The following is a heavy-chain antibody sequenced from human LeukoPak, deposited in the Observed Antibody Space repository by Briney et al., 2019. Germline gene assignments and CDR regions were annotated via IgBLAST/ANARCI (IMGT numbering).Heavy chain of an antibody. CDR1: RATFTNYV. D-gene: IGHD3-22*01. CDR3: ARSYSSAPIV. J-gene: IGHJ4*02. V-gene: IGHV1-69*06. Sequence: SVKVSCKASRATFTNYVFSWVRQAPGQGLEWIGGIIPMFGTTNFAQKFQGRVTITADKSTSTAYMELSSLRSDDTAMYYCARSYSSAPIVWGQGTLVTVSS. CDR2: IIPMFGTT.